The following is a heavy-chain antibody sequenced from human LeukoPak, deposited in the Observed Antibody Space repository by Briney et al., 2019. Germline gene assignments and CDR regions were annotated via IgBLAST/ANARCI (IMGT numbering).Heavy chain of an antibody. CDR1: GFTVSSTY. CDR3: ARDSNYDY. V-gene: IGHV3-66*02. CDR2: LYSGGTT. J-gene: IGHJ4*02. Sequence: PGGSLRLSCAASGFTVSSTYMSWVRQAPGKGLEWVSALYSGGTTYYADSVKGRFTISRDNSKNTLYLQMNSLRAEDTAVYYCARDSNYDYWGQGTLVTVSS. D-gene: IGHD6-13*01.